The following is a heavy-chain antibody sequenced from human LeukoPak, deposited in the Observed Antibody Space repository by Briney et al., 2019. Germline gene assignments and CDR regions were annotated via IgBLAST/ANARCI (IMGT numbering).Heavy chain of an antibody. D-gene: IGHD3-22*01. CDR3: ARFYDRSGPHFDY. Sequence: SETLSLTCTVSGASISSYYRSWIRQPPGKGLEWIGDMHYSGSTNYNPSLKSRVTISVDTSKNQFSLKLSSVTAADTAVYYCARFYDRSGPHFDYWGQGTLVTVSS. V-gene: IGHV4-59*01. J-gene: IGHJ4*02. CDR2: MHYSGST. CDR1: GASISSYY.